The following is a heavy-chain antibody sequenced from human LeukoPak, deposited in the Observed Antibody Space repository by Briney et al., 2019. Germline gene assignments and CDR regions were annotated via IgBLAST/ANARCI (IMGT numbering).Heavy chain of an antibody. CDR2: IYRCDSET. D-gene: IGHD2-15*01. J-gene: IGHJ1*01. V-gene: IGHV5-51*01. CDR3: ARRDGYCSAGSCYPAEYSQH. CDR1: GYSFTNYW. Sequence: GESLKISCKGFGYSFTNYWIGWVRQMPGKGLEWMGIIYRCDSETKYSPSFQGQVTISVDKSISTAYLQWSGLKASDTAMYYCARRDGYCSAGSCYPAEYSQHWGQGTLVTVSS.